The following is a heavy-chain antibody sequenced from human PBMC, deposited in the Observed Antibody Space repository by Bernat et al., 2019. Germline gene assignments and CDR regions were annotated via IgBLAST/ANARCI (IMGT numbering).Heavy chain of an antibody. CDR3: ARLRAHCSGGSCYAGYYYYMDV. CDR2: IYYSGST. V-gene: IGHV4-39*01. J-gene: IGHJ6*03. CDR1: GGSISSSSYY. Sequence: QLQLQESGPGLVKPSETLSLTCTVSGGSISSSSYYCGWIRQPPGTGLEWIGSIYYSGSTYYNPSLKSRVTISVDTAKNQGALKLGAVTAAETDVNYCARLRAHCSGGSCYAGYYYYMDVWGKGTTVTVSS. D-gene: IGHD2-15*01.